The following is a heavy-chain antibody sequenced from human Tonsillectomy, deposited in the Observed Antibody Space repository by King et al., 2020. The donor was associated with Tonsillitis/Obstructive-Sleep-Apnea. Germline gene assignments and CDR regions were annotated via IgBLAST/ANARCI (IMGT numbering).Heavy chain of an antibody. D-gene: IGHD2-15*01. CDR3: AREDGYCSGGSCYSKAFDI. V-gene: IGHV3-30*01. Sequence: VQLVESGGGVVQPGRSLRLSCAASRFTFSSYAMHWVRQVPGKGLEWVAVISYVGGNKYYADSVKGRFTISRDNSKNTLYLQMNSLRAEETAVYYCAREDGYCSGGSCYSKAFDIWGQGTMVTVSS. CDR2: ISYVGGNK. J-gene: IGHJ3*02. CDR1: RFTFSSYA.